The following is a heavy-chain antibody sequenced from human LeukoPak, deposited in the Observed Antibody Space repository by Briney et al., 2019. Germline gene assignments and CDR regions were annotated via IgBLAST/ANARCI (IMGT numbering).Heavy chain of an antibody. Sequence: GGSLRLSCAASGFTFSTYGMHWVRQAPGKGLEWVAVISYDGSNKYFADSVKGRFTISRDNFKNTLYLQMNSLRAEDTGLYYCAKDYSGNYYRLDVWGQGTTVTVSS. J-gene: IGHJ6*02. V-gene: IGHV3-30*18. CDR1: GFTFSTYG. CDR2: ISYDGSNK. CDR3: AKDYSGNYYRLDV. D-gene: IGHD1-26*01.